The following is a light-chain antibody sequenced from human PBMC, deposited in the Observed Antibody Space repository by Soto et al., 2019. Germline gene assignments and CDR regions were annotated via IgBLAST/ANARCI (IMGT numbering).Light chain of an antibody. V-gene: IGLV5-45*03. Sequence: QAVVTQPSSLSASPGASASLTCTLRSGIDVGTYTIYWFQQRPGSPPHYLLNYKSDSDKEQGSGVPSRFSGSKDASANAGILHISGLQSEDEADYYCMLWHSSAWVFGGGTKLTVL. J-gene: IGLJ3*02. CDR2: YKSDSDK. CDR3: MLWHSSAWV. CDR1: SGIDVGTYT.